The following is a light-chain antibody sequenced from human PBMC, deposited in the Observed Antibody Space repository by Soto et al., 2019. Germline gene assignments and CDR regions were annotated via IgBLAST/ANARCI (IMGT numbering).Light chain of an antibody. CDR2: SDD. CDR1: SSNIGSYP. CDR3: AAWHARLNGYV. V-gene: IGLV1-47*02. Sequence: QSVLTQSPSASGTPGQRVTISCYGSSSNIGSYPVYWYQQLPGTAPKLLINSDDQRPSGVPDRFSASKSGTSASLAISGPRSEDEADYYCAAWHARLNGYVFGTGTKVTV. J-gene: IGLJ1*01.